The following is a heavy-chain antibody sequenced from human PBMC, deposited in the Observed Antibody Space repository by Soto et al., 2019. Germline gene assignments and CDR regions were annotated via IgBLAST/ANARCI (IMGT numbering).Heavy chain of an antibody. V-gene: IGHV5-51*01. CDR3: ARHKAYCGGDCYSGNAFDI. J-gene: IGHJ3*02. CDR1: GYSFTSYW. D-gene: IGHD2-21*02. Sequence: GESLKISCKGSGYSFTSYWIGWVRQMPGKGLEWMGIIYSGDSDTRYSPSFQGQVTISADKSISTAYLQWSSLKASDTAMYYCARHKAYCGGDCYSGNAFDIWGQGTMVTVSS. CDR2: IYSGDSDT.